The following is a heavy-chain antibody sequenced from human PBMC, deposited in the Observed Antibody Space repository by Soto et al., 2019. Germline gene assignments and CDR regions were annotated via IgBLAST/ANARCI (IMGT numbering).Heavy chain of an antibody. J-gene: IGHJ4*02. CDR1: GGSISSGDYY. CDR3: ARGWTTVTTFGY. D-gene: IGHD4-17*01. CDR2: IYYSGST. V-gene: IGHV4-30-4*01. Sequence: QVQLQESGPGLVKPSQTLSLTCTVSGGSISSGDYYWSWIRQPPGKGLEWIGYIYYSGSTYYNPSRKSQVTISVDTSKTQFSLKLSSVTAADTAVYYCARGWTTVTTFGYWGQGTLVTVSS.